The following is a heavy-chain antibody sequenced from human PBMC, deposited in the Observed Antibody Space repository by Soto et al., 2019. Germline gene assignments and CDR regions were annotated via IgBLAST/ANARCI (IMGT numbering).Heavy chain of an antibody. CDR2: IYYSGST. CDR3: ARRGRLASLGMDV. V-gene: IGHV4-39*01. Sequence: TSETLSLTCTVSGGSISSSSYYWGWIRQPPGKGLEWIGSIYYSGSTYYNPSLKSRVTISVDTSKNQFSLKLSSVTAADTAVYYCARRGRLASLGMDVWGQGTTVTVSS. CDR1: GGSISSSSYY. D-gene: IGHD3-9*01. J-gene: IGHJ6*02.